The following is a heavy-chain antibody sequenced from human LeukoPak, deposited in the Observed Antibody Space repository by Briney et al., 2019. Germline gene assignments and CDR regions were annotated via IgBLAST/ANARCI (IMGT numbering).Heavy chain of an antibody. CDR1: GGSVTSTNW. Sequence: SETLSLTCDVSGGSVTSTNWWTWVRQPPGKGLEWIGEINHSASTNYNPSLKSRVTISVDTSKNQFSLKLSSVTAADTAVYYCARGDCSGGSCYLGWFDPWGQGTLVTVSS. D-gene: IGHD2-15*01. CDR2: INHSAST. J-gene: IGHJ5*02. CDR3: ARGDCSGGSCYLGWFDP. V-gene: IGHV4-4*02.